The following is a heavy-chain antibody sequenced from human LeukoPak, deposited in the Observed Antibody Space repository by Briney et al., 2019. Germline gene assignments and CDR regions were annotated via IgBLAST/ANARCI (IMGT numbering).Heavy chain of an antibody. Sequence: SETLSLTCTVSGGSISSYYWRWIRQPPGKGLEWIGYIYYSGSTNYNPSLKSRVTISVDTSKNQFSLKLSSVTAADTAVYYCAVDEGNWFDPWGQGTLVTVSS. CDR2: IYYSGST. CDR3: AVDEGNWFDP. V-gene: IGHV4-59*01. CDR1: GGSISSYY. J-gene: IGHJ5*02.